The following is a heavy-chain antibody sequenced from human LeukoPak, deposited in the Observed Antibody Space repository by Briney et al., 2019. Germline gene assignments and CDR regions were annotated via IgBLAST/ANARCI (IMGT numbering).Heavy chain of an antibody. D-gene: IGHD4-23*01. V-gene: IGHV4-39*07. CDR3: VRDVNGGYDY. CDR1: GGSISSSSYY. CDR2: IYYSGST. Sequence: TSETLSLSCTVSGGSISSSSYYWGWIRQPPGKGLEWIGSIYYSGSTYYNPSLKSRVTISVDTSKNQFSLKLSPVTAADTAVYYCVRDVNGGYDYWGQGTLVTVSS. J-gene: IGHJ4*02.